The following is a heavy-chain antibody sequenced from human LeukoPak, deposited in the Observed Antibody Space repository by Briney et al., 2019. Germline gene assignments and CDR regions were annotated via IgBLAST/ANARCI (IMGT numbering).Heavy chain of an antibody. CDR3: ASGVTATKNDY. Sequence: GGSLRLSCAASGFTFSSYGMHWVRQAPGKGLEWVAVISYDGSNKYYADSVKGRFTISRDNSKNTLYLQMNSLRAEDTAVYYCASGVTATKNDYWGQGTLVTVSS. V-gene: IGHV3-30*19. CDR1: GFTFSSYG. CDR2: ISYDGSNK. D-gene: IGHD2-21*02. J-gene: IGHJ4*02.